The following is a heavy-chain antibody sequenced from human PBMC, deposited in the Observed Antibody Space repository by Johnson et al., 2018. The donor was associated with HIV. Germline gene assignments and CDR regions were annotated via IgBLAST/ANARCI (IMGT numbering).Heavy chain of an antibody. V-gene: IGHV3-66*01. CDR3: ARASLARGGKIRAFDI. CDR1: GFTVRSNY. J-gene: IGHJ3*02. D-gene: IGHD4-23*01. Sequence: VQLVESGGGLIQPGGSLRLSCEASGFTVRSNYISWVRQAPGKGLEWVSVIYSGGSTYYADSVKGRFTISRDNSKNTLYLQMNSLRAEDTAVFYCARASLARGGKIRAFDIWGQGTMVTVSS. CDR2: IYSGGST.